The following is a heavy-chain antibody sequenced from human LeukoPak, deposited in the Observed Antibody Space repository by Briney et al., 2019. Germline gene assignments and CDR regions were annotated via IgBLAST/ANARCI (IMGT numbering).Heavy chain of an antibody. Sequence: GGSLRLSCAASGFALSSYAMSGVRQAPGKGGEWVSGISGSGGSTYYADSVKGRSTISRDNSKNTLYLQMNSLRAEDTAVYYCARVGARVVVPAAFFDYWGQGTLVTVSS. J-gene: IGHJ4*02. CDR2: ISGSGGST. V-gene: IGHV3-23*01. CDR1: GFALSSYA. D-gene: IGHD2-2*01. CDR3: ARVGARVVVPAAFFDY.